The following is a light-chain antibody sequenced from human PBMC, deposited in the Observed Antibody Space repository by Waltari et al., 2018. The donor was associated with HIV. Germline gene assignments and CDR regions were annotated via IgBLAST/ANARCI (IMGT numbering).Light chain of an antibody. CDR2: GAS. Sequence: EIVLTQSPGTLSLSPGERATLSCRATQSVRNRYVAWYQQRPGQAPRLLIYGASSRATGIPDRFSGSGSGTDFSLTISRLEPKDFAVYFCQQYGSSPETFGQGTKVEMK. CDR1: QSVRNRY. J-gene: IGKJ1*01. CDR3: QQYGSSPET. V-gene: IGKV3-20*01.